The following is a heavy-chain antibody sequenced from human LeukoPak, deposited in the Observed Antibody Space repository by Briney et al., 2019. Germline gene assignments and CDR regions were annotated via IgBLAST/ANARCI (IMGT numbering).Heavy chain of an antibody. V-gene: IGHV3-21*01. Sequence: GGSLRLSCAASGFTFSSYSMNWVRQAPGKGLEWVSSISSSSSYIYYADSGKGRFTISRDNAKNSLYLQMNSLRAEDTAVYYCARDPTTVVTLLSDYWGQGTLVTVSS. CDR2: ISSSSSYI. CDR3: ARDPTTVVTLLSDY. D-gene: IGHD4-23*01. J-gene: IGHJ4*02. CDR1: GFTFSSYS.